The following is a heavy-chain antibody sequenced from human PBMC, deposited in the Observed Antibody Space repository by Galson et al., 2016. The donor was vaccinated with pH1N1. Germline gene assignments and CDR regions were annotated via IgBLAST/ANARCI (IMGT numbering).Heavy chain of an antibody. CDR1: GGSIRSGDSY. J-gene: IGHJ3*01. CDR2: IFYTGIT. D-gene: IGHD3-3*01. Sequence: TLSLTCTVSGGSIRSGDSYWTWIRHHPGRGLEWIGHIFYTGITHSSPSLKSRVTISVDTSKSQFSLKLSSVTAADTAVYYCARRFLEQLEGLPSDAFDFWGQGTLVTVAS. CDR3: ARRFLEQLEGLPSDAFDF. V-gene: IGHV4-31*03.